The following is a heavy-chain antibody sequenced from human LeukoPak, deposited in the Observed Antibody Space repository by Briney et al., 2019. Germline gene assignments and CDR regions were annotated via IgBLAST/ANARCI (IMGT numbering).Heavy chain of an antibody. V-gene: IGHV1-69*04. J-gene: IGHJ4*02. D-gene: IGHD3-16*01. CDR1: GGAFSSYA. CDR3: ASQPPYGPLPDY. CDR2: IIPILGIA. Sequence: SVRLSCKASGGAFSSYAISWVRQAPGQGLEWMGRIIPILGIANYAQKFQGRVTITADKSTSTAYMELSSLRSEDTAVYYCASQPPYGPLPDYWGQGTVDTVSS.